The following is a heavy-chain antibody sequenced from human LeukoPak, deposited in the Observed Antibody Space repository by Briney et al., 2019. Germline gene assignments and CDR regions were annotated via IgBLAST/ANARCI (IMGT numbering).Heavy chain of an antibody. V-gene: IGHV1-69*04. CDR2: IIPILGIA. D-gene: IGHD2-2*01. J-gene: IGHJ4*02. CDR1: GGTFSSYA. Sequence: ASVKVSCKASGGTFSSYAISWVRQAPGQGLEWMGRIIPILGIANYAQKFQGRVTITADKSTSTAYMELSSLRSEDTAVYYCARGIGYCSSTSCYAYYFDYWGQGTLVTVSS. CDR3: ARGIGYCSSTSCYAYYFDY.